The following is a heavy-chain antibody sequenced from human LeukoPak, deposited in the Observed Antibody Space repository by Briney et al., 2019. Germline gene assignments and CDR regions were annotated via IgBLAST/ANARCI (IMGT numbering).Heavy chain of an antibody. J-gene: IGHJ5*02. V-gene: IGHV5-51*01. CDR3: ARSMIREGDMFDP. D-gene: IGHD3-22*01. Sequence: KLGESLKISCKGSGYSFTSYWIGWVRQMPGKGLEWMGIIYPGDSDTRYSPSFQGQVTISADKSISTAYLQWSSLKASDTAMYYCARSMIREGDMFDPWGQGTLVTVSS. CDR2: IYPGDSDT. CDR1: GYSFTSYW.